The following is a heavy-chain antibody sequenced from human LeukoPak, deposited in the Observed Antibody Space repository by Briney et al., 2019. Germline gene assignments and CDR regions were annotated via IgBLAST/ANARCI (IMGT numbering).Heavy chain of an antibody. CDR1: GFTVSSHY. CDR2: ISGGSGST. D-gene: IGHD3-22*01. J-gene: IGHJ4*02. Sequence: GGSLRLSCAASGFTVSSHYMTWVRQAPGKGLAWVSTISGGSGSTYCADSVKGRFTISRDNSKNTLYLQMNSLRDEDTAVYYCAKHRFESGGYHSTDWGQGTLVTVSS. V-gene: IGHV3-23*01. CDR3: AKHRFESGGYHSTD.